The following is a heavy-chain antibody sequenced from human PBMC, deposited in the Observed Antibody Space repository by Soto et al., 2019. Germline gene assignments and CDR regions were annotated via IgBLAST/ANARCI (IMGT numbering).Heavy chain of an antibody. V-gene: IGHV3-30*03. D-gene: IGHD6-19*01. J-gene: IGHJ5*02. CDR3: ARQLYSSGWYNYFDH. CDR2: ISHDGGAT. CDR1: GYTLKKYV. Sequence: LRLSCAAPGYTLKKYVRHCVRQAPGEGLEWVAMISHDGGATYYADSVNGRFTISRDTSRDTAYLQMNSVRPEDTAMYYCARQLYSSGWYNYFDHWGQGTLVTVSS.